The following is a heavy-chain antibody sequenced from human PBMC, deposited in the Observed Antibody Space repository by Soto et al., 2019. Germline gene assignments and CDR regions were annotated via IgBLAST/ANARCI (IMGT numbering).Heavy chain of an antibody. J-gene: IGHJ6*02. Sequence: GASVKVSCKASGYTFTGYYMHWVRQAPGQGLEWMGWINPNSGGTNYAQKFQGWVTMTRDTSISTAYMELSRLRSDDTAVYYCARDSGIFTGYSKYYYYYGMDVWGQGTTVTVSS. D-gene: IGHD3-9*01. V-gene: IGHV1-2*04. CDR3: ARDSGIFTGYSKYYYYYGMDV. CDR2: INPNSGGT. CDR1: GYTFTGYY.